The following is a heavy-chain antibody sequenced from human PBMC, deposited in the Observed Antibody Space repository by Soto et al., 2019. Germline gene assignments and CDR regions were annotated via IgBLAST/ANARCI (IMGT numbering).Heavy chain of an antibody. CDR3: AGALPQGGMDV. Sequence: EVQLVESGGGLVKPGGSLRLSCAASGFTFSSYSMNWVRQAPGKGLEWVSSISSSSYIYYADSVKGRFTISRDNAKNSLYLQMNSLRAEDTAVYYCAGALPQGGMDVWGQGTTVTVSS. CDR1: GFTFSSYS. V-gene: IGHV3-21*01. J-gene: IGHJ6*02. CDR2: ISSSSYI.